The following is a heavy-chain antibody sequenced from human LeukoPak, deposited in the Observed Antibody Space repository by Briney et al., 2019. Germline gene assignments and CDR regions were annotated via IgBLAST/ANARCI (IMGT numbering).Heavy chain of an antibody. CDR3: ARGAGGPDY. CDR1: GASISSSY. D-gene: IGHD3-16*01. V-gene: IGHV4-59*01. J-gene: IGHJ4*02. Sequence: SGTLSLTCTVSGASISSSYWSWIRQPPGKGLELIVYTFHNGDTNYNPSLESRVTISVDTSKNDFSLRMTSVTAADTATYYCARGAGGPDYWGPGTLVTVSS. CDR2: TFHNGDT.